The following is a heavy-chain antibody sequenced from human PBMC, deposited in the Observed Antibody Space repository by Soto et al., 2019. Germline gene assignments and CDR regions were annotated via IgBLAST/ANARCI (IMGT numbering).Heavy chain of an antibody. CDR3: AKVSLGALTFTDYYYYGLDV. V-gene: IGHV3-23*01. CDR1: GFTFSTYA. Sequence: GGSLRLSCAASGFTFSTYAMNWVRQAPGKGLEWVSAISGGGGTTYSADSVKSRVTISRDNSKNTLYLQMNSLRAEDTAVYYCAKVSLGALTFTDYYYYGLDVWGQGTTVTVSS. CDR2: ISGGGGTT. J-gene: IGHJ6*02. D-gene: IGHD1-26*01.